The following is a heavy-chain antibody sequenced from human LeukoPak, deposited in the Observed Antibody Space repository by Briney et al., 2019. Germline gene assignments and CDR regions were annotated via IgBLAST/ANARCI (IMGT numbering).Heavy chain of an antibody. CDR3: ACSTETAYCGGDCYSADY. CDR2: INHSGST. V-gene: IGHV4-34*01. D-gene: IGHD2-21*02. CDR1: AGSVSGYY. Sequence: SETLSLTCAVYAGSVSGYYWSWIRQPPGKGLEWNGEINHSGSTNYNPSLKSRVTISVDTSKNQFSLKLSSVTAADTAVYYCACSTETAYCGGDCYSADYWGQGTLVTVSS. J-gene: IGHJ4*02.